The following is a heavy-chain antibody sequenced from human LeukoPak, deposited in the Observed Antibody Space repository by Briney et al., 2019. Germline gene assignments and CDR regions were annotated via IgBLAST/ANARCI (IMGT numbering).Heavy chain of an antibody. CDR1: GGSFSSYY. CDR2: IYYSGST. V-gene: IGHV4-59*01. D-gene: IGHD1-26*01. J-gene: IGHJ3*02. CDR3: AREAVGAPNAFDI. Sequence: SETLSLTCAVYGGSFSSYYWSWIRQPPGKGLEWIGYIYYSGSTNYNPSLKSRVTISVDTSKNQFSLKLSSVTAADTAVYYCAREAVGAPNAFDIWGQGTMVTVSS.